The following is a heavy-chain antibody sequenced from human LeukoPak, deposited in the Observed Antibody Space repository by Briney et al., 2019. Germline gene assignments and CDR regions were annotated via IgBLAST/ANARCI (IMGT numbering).Heavy chain of an antibody. J-gene: IGHJ4*02. D-gene: IGHD2-15*01. CDR3: ARVRWYGASYFDY. CDR2: ISSSSSYI. CDR1: GFTFSSYS. Sequence: GGSLRLSCAASGFTFSSYSMNWVRQAPGKGLEWVSSISSSSSYIYYADSVKGRFTISRDNAKNSLYLQMNSLRAEDTAVYYCARVRWYGASYFDYWGQGTLVTVSS. V-gene: IGHV3-21*01.